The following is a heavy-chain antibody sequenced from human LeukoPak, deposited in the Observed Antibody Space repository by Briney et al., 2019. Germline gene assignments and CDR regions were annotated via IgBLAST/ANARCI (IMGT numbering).Heavy chain of an antibody. CDR1: GGSISSSSYY. CDR3: ARRAAAALNWFDP. CDR2: IYDSGST. V-gene: IGHV4-39*01. D-gene: IGHD6-13*01. J-gene: IGHJ5*02. Sequence: PSETLSLTCTVSGGSISSSSYYWGWIRQPPGEGLVSIGSIYDSGSTYYNPSLKSRVTISVDTSKNQYSLKLSSVTAADTAVYYCARRAAAALNWFDPWGQGTLVTVSS.